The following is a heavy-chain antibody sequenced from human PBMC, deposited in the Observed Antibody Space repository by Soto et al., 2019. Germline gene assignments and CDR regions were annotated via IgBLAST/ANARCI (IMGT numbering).Heavy chain of an antibody. Sequence: SETLSLTCAVYGGSFSGYYWSWIRQPPGKGLEWIGEINHSGSTNYNPSLKSRVTISVDTSKNQFSLKLSSVTAADTAVYYCARGGAGDGDGLYYYYYYMDVWGKGTTVTVSS. V-gene: IGHV4-34*01. D-gene: IGHD4-17*01. CDR3: ARGGAGDGDGLYYYYYYMDV. CDR1: GGSFSGYY. J-gene: IGHJ6*03. CDR2: INHSGST.